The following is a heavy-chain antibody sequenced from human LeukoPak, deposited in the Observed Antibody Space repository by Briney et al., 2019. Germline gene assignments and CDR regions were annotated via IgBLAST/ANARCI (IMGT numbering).Heavy chain of an antibody. V-gene: IGHV3-23*01. CDR1: GFTFSNYA. Sequence: GGSLRLSCAASGFTFSNYAMSWVRQAPGKGLEWVSAISGSGGSTYYADSVKGRFTISRDNSKNTLYLQMNSLRAEDTAVYYCAKDHRLGGDCLFDYWGQGTLVTVSS. CDR2: ISGSGGST. D-gene: IGHD2-21*02. CDR3: AKDHRLGGDCLFDY. J-gene: IGHJ4*02.